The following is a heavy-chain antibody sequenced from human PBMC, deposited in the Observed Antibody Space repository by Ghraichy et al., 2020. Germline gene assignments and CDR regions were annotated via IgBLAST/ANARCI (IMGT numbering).Heavy chain of an antibody. J-gene: IGHJ3*02. D-gene: IGHD3-10*01. Sequence: GGSLRLSCAASGLIFSSYCMTWVRQAPGKGLEWVANINQDGREKYYVGSVKGRFTISRDNAKNSLYLQMNNLSAEDTAVYYCSSGDTFDIWGRGTRVTVSS. CDR3: SSGDTFDI. CDR1: GLIFSSYC. CDR2: INQDGREK. V-gene: IGHV3-7*03.